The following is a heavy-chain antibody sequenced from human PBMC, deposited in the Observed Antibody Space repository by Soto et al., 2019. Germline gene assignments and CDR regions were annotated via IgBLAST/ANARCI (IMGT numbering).Heavy chain of an antibody. CDR2: TQYSGNT. D-gene: IGHD3-10*01. CDR3: ARHAPGTYYRAYEY. CDR1: GDSITSRSYY. Sequence: QLQLQESGPGLVKPSETLSLTCTVSGDSITSRSYYWGWIRQPPGKGLEWIGSTQYSGNTSYNPSRKSRVTISVDMSKKQFSLKLSSVAAADTAVYYCARHAPGTYYRAYEYWGLGNLVTVSS. J-gene: IGHJ4*02. V-gene: IGHV4-39*01.